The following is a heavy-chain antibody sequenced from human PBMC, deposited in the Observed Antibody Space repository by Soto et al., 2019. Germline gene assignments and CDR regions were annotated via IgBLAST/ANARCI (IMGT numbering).Heavy chain of an antibody. J-gene: IGHJ5*02. CDR3: ARDLGAVKFDFWSGSRWLAP. Sequence: ASVKVSCKASGYTFTSYAMHWVRQAPGQRLEWMGWINAGNGNTKYSQKFQGRVTITRDTSASTAYMELSSLRSEDTAVYYCARDLGAVKFDFWSGSRWLAPWGQRTLVTVSS. CDR1: GYTFTSYA. CDR2: INAGNGNT. D-gene: IGHD3-3*01. V-gene: IGHV1-3*01.